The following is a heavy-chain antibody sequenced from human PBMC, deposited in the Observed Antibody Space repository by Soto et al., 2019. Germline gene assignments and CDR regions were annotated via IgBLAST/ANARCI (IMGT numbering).Heavy chain of an antibody. V-gene: IGHV3-7*03. J-gene: IGHJ4*02. CDR1: GFTLSGHW. D-gene: IGHD3-22*01. CDR2: IKQDGSEK. Sequence: PGGSLRLFCATSGFTLSGHWMSWVRQAPGKGLEWVANIKQDGSEKHYVDSVKGRFTISRDNAKKSLYLQMDNMRVEDMAVYYCAKDGPDESNGYFFFDYWGLGSLVPVSS. CDR3: AKDGPDESNGYFFFDY.